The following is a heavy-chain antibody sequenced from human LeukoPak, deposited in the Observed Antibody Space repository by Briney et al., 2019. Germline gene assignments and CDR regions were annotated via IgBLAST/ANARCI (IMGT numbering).Heavy chain of an antibody. V-gene: IGHV3-23*01. CDR3: AKGLAQLWFY. J-gene: IGHJ4*02. CDR2: ISGSGGST. Sequence: GGSLGLSCATPGFTFSSYAMSWVRQAPGKGLEWVSAISGSGGSTYYADSVKGRFTISRDNSKNTLYLQMNSLRAEDTAVYYCAKGLAQLWFYWGQGTLVTVSS. CDR1: GFTFSSYA. D-gene: IGHD5-18*01.